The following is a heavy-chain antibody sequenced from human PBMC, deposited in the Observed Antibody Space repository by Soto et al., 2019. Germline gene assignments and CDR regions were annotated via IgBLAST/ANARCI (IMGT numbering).Heavy chain of an antibody. CDR3: AHSGVVVAATREYYFDY. CDR2: IYWDDDK. J-gene: IGHJ4*02. Sequence: SGPTLVNPTQTLTLTCTFSGFSLSTSGVGVGWIRQPPGKALEWLALIYWDDDKRYSPSLKSRLTITKDTSKNQVVLTMTNTDPVDTATYYCAHSGVVVAATREYYFDYWGQGTLVTSPQ. CDR1: GFSLSTSGVG. V-gene: IGHV2-5*02. D-gene: IGHD2-15*01.